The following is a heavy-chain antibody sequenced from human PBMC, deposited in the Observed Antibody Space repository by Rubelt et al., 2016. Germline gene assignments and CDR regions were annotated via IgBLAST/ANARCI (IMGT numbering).Heavy chain of an antibody. CDR3: ARIQTSNYYDSSGPEDYYYYGMDV. J-gene: IGHJ6*02. D-gene: IGHD3-22*01. Sequence: QVTLRESGPALVKPTQTLTLTCTFSGFSLSTSGMCVSWIRQPPGKALEWLARIDWDDDKYYSTSLKTRLTILKETSKNQVVLTMTNMDPVDTATYYCARIQTSNYYDSSGPEDYYYYGMDVWGQGTTVTVSS. CDR1: GFSLSTSGMC. CDR2: IDWDDDK. V-gene: IGHV2-70*15.